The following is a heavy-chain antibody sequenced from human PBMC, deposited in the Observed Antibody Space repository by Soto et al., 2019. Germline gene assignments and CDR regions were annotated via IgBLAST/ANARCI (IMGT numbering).Heavy chain of an antibody. CDR1: GGSISSYY. V-gene: IGHV4-59*01. CDR3: ARRFYGDYAMDV. J-gene: IGHJ6*02. CDR2: IYYSGST. Sequence: SETLSLTCTVAGGSISSYYLSWIRQPPGKGLEWIGYIYYSGSTNYNPSLKSRVTISVDTSKNQFSLKLTSVTAADTAVYYCARRFYGDYAMDVWGQGTTVTVSS. D-gene: IGHD4-17*01.